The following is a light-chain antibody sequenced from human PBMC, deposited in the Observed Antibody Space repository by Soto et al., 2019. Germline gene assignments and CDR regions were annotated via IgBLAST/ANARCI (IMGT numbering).Light chain of an antibody. J-gene: IGKJ1*01. CDR1: QSISDT. V-gene: IGKV3-15*01. Sequence: EIVMKQSPVTPSVSSGGRGNLSFRASQSISDTLAWYQQKPGQAPRLPIHGASTRAPGFPARFSGSGSGTDFTLTTSSLQSEDFAVYYCQQYNNWPWTFGQGPKV. CDR3: QQYNNWPWT. CDR2: GAS.